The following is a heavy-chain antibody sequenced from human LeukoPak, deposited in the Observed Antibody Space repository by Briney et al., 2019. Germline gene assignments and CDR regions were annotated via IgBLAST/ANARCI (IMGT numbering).Heavy chain of an antibody. CDR1: GGSFSGYY. CDR3: ARATVAATLRSFDY. Sequence: SETLSLTCAVYGGSFSGYYWSWIRQPPGKGLEWIGEINHSGSTNYNPSLKSRVTISVDTSKNRFSLKLSSVTAADTAVYYCARATVAATLRSFDYWGQGTLVTVSS. CDR2: INHSGST. V-gene: IGHV4-34*01. D-gene: IGHD2-15*01. J-gene: IGHJ4*02.